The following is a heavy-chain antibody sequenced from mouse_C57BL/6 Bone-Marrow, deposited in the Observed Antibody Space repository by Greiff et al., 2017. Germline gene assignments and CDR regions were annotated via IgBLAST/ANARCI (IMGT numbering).Heavy chain of an antibody. CDR3: ARPSRYPLYAMDY. V-gene: IGHV1-69*01. Sequence: QVQLQQSGAELVMPGASVKLSCKASGYTFTSYWMHWVKQRPGQGLEWIGEIDPSDSYTNYNQQFKGKSTLTVDKSSSTAYMQLSSLTSEDSAVYYCARPSRYPLYAMDYWGQGTSVTVSS. CDR2: IDPSDSYT. CDR1: GYTFTSYW. D-gene: IGHD5-1-1*01. J-gene: IGHJ4*01.